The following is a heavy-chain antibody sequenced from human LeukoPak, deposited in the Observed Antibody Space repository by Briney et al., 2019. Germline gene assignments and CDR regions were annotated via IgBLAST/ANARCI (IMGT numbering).Heavy chain of an antibody. CDR3: ARDAGEYSSGWFDY. Sequence: SETLSFTCTVSGGSISSYYWSWIRQPPGKGLEWIGYIYYSGSTNYNPSLKSRVTISVDTSKNQFSLKLSSVTAADTAVYYCARDAGEYSSGWFDYWGQGTLVTVSS. CDR2: IYYSGST. D-gene: IGHD6-19*01. CDR1: GGSISSYY. J-gene: IGHJ4*02. V-gene: IGHV4-59*01.